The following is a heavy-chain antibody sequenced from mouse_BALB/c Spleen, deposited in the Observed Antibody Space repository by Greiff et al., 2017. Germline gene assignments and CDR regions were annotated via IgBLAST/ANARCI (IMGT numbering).Heavy chain of an antibody. CDR3: ARGGRNYWDD. CDR2: ISSGGSYT. V-gene: IGHV5-9-3*01. J-gene: IGHJ2*01. Sequence: VQLKESGGGLVKPGGSLKLSCAASGFTFSSYAMSWVRQTPEKRLEWVATISSGGSYTYYPDSVKGRFTISRDNAKNTLYLQMSSLRSEDTAMFYCARGGRNYWDDGGKGTTLTVPS. CDR1: GFTFSSYA.